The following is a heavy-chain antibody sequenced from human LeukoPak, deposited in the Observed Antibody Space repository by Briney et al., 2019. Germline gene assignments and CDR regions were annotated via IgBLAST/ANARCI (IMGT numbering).Heavy chain of an antibody. CDR3: ARDRERYCSAGSCYDFPVDAFDI. D-gene: IGHD2-15*01. V-gene: IGHV3-48*03. CDR1: GFTFSSYE. Sequence: GGSLRLSCAASGFTFSSYEMNWVRQAPGKGLEWVSYISSSGSTIYYADSVKGRFTISRDNAKNSLYLQMSSLRAEDTAVYYCARDRERYCSAGSCYDFPVDAFDIWGQGTMVTVSS. CDR2: ISSSGSTI. J-gene: IGHJ3*02.